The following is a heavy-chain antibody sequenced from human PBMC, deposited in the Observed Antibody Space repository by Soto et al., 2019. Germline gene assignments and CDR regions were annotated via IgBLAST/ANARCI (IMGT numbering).Heavy chain of an antibody. CDR2: IGTAGDT. V-gene: IGHV3-13*01. CDR1: GFTFSSYD. J-gene: IGHJ3*02. D-gene: IGHD4-17*01. Sequence: GGSLRLSCAASGFTFSSYDMHWVRQATGKGLEWVSAIGTAGDTYYPGSVKGRFTISRENAKNSLYLQMNSLRAGDTAVYYRARAGVYGSFDIWGQGTMVTVSS. CDR3: ARAGVYGSFDI.